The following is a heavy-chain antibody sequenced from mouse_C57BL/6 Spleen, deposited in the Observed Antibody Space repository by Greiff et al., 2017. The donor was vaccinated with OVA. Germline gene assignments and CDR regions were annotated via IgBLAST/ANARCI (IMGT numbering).Heavy chain of an antibody. CDR2: IYTGDGDT. V-gene: IGHV1-82*01. J-gene: IGHJ2*02. CDR3: ARVGVITTYYFDY. CDR1: GYAFSSSW. Sequence: QVQLQQSGPELVKPGASVKISCKASGYAFSSSWMNWVKQRPGKGLEWIGRIYTGDGDTNSNGKFKGKATLTADKSSSTAYMQLSSLTSENSAVYICARVGVITTYYFDYWGQGTSLTVSS. D-gene: IGHD1-1*01.